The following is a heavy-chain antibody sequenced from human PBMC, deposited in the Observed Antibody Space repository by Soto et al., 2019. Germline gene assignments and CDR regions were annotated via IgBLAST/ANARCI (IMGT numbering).Heavy chain of an antibody. CDR2: ISSSGSTI. CDR3: ATVERGIIIFGVVIPPFDY. J-gene: IGHJ4*02. Sequence: QVQLVESGGGLVKPGGSLRLSCAASGFTFSDYYMSWIRQAPGKGLEWVSYISSSGSTIYYADSVKGRFTISRDNAKNSLYLQMNGLRAEDPDVYYCATVERGIIIFGVVIPPFDYWGQGTLVTVSS. CDR1: GFTFSDYY. D-gene: IGHD3-3*01. V-gene: IGHV3-11*01.